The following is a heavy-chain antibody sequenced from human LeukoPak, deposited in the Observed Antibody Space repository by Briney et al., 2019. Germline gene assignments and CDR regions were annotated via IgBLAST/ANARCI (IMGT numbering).Heavy chain of an antibody. D-gene: IGHD3-22*01. J-gene: IGHJ4*02. CDR2: ISGTGGST. CDR1: GFSFNNFG. CDR3: AKSPYYDSSGFYREYYFDY. V-gene: IGHV3-23*01. Sequence: GGSLRLSCVASGFSFNNFGMTWVRQAPGRGLEWVSSISGTGGSTHYADSVKGRFTISRDNSKNTLYLQMNSLRAGDTAVYYCAKSPYYDSSGFYREYYFDYWGQGTLVPVSS.